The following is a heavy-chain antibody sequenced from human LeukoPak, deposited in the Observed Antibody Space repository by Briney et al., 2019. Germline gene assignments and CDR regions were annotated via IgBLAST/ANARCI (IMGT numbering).Heavy chain of an antibody. CDR3: ARLVGYGSGSYYSSRIRNYFDY. CDR1: GFTFSSYS. D-gene: IGHD3-10*01. CDR2: ISSSISYI. V-gene: IGHV3-21*01. J-gene: IGHJ4*02. Sequence: GGSLRLSCAASGFTFSSYSMNWVRQAPGKGLEWVSSISSSISYIYYADSVKGRSTISRDNAKNPLYLQMNSLRAEDTAVYYCARLVGYGSGSYYSSRIRNYFDYWGQGTLVTVSS.